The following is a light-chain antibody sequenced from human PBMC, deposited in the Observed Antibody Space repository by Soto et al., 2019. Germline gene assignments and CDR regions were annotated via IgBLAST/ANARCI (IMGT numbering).Light chain of an antibody. J-gene: IGLJ2*01. CDR2: EVS. CDR3: SSRTSSSTVI. Sequence: QSVLTQPASVSGSPGQSITISCTGTSSDVGGFNYVSWYQQHPGKAPKLLIYEVSNRPSGVSTRFSASKSGNTASLTISGLQAEDEAEYYCSSRTSSSTVIFGGGTKLTVL. V-gene: IGLV2-14*01. CDR1: SSDVGGFNY.